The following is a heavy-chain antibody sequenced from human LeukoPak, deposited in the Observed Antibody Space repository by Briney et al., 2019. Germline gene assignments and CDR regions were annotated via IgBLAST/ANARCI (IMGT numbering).Heavy chain of an antibody. D-gene: IGHD6-6*01. V-gene: IGHV4-39*07. CDR1: GGSISSSSYY. J-gene: IGHJ5*02. Sequence: LETLSLTCTVSGGSISSSSYYWGWIRQPPGKGLEWIGSIYYSGSTYYNPSLKSRVTMSVDTSKNQFSLKLSSVTAADTAVYYCARGPSSIAARDRFHWFDPWGQGTLDTVSS. CDR2: IYYSGST. CDR3: ARGPSSIAARDRFHWFDP.